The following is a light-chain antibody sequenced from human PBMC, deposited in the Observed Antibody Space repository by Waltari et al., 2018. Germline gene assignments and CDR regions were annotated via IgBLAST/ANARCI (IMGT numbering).Light chain of an antibody. J-gene: IGKJ2*01. Sequence: DIQMTQSPSSLSASVGDRVTITCRASQSISRYLNWYKQKTGKAPKRLIYAASSLQSGVPSRFSGSGSGTDFTLTISSLQPEDFATYYCQQSYSTPYTFGQGTKLEIK. CDR3: QQSYSTPYT. CDR1: QSISRY. CDR2: AAS. V-gene: IGKV1-39*01.